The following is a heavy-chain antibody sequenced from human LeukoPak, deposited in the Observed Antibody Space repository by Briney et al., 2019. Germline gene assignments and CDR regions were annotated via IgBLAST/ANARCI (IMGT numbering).Heavy chain of an antibody. D-gene: IGHD2-15*01. V-gene: IGHV1-2*02. J-gene: IGHJ6*02. CDR1: GYTFTGYY. Sequence: ASVKVSCKASGYTFTGYYTHWVRQAPGQGLEWMGWINPNSGGTNYAQKFQGRVTMTRDTSISTAYMELSRLRSDDTAVYYCARDRVVVVVAATPYYYYGMDVWGQGTTVTVSS. CDR3: ARDRVVVVVAATPYYYYGMDV. CDR2: INPNSGGT.